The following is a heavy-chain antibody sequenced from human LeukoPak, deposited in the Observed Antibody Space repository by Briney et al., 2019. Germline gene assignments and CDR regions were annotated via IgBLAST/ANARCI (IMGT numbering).Heavy chain of an antibody. Sequence: SETLSLTCTVSGGSINTDDHYWSWIRQPPGKGLEWIGYIYYRGRTYYNPSLKSRLTISVDTSKNQFSLKLSSVTAADTAVYYCARVLRTMTTVTTVFDYWGQGTLVTVSS. CDR1: GGSINTDDHY. J-gene: IGHJ4*02. D-gene: IGHD4-17*01. CDR3: ARVLRTMTTVTTVFDY. CDR2: IYYRGRT. V-gene: IGHV4-30-4*01.